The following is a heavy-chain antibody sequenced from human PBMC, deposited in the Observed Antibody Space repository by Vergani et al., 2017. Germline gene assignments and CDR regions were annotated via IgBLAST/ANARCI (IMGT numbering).Heavy chain of an antibody. V-gene: IGHV3-23*01. J-gene: IGHJ4*02. CDR3: AKGSSFYCTNSVCYYDY. D-gene: IGHD2-8*01. CDR1: GFTFSSYA. CDR2: ISGSGGST. Sequence: EVQLLESGGGLVQPGGSLRLSCAASGFTFSSYAMSWVRQAPGKGLEWVSAISGSGGSTYYADSVKGRFTISRDNSKNTLYLQMNSLRAEDTAVYYCAKGSSFYCTNSVCYYDYWGQGTLVTVSS.